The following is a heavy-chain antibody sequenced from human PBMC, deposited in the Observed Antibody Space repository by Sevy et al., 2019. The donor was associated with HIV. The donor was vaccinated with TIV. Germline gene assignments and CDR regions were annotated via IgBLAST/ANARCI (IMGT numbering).Heavy chain of an antibody. CDR1: GFTFSNYW. D-gene: IGHD3-10*01. V-gene: IGHV3-7*03. Sequence: GGSLRLSCAASGFTFSNYWMTWVRQAPGKGLGWVANIKPDGSQKYYVDSLKGRFTISRDNAKNSLYLQMGSLTDEDTAVYYCARDRRVEYGGSDYWGQGALVTVSS. CDR2: IKPDGSQK. J-gene: IGHJ4*02. CDR3: ARDRRVEYGGSDY.